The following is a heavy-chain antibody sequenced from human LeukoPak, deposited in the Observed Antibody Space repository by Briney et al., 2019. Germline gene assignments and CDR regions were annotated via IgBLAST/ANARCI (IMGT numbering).Heavy chain of an antibody. Sequence: GGSLRLSCAASGFTFTSYWMNWVRQAPGNGLEWVTNIKQDGSDKYYVDSVKGRFTISRDNAKNSLYLQMNSLRAEDTALYYCARSGGGGDYFDYWGEGTLVTVSS. V-gene: IGHV3-7*04. CDR3: ARSGGGGDYFDY. CDR1: GFTFTSYW. J-gene: IGHJ4*02. D-gene: IGHD3-10*01. CDR2: IKQDGSDK.